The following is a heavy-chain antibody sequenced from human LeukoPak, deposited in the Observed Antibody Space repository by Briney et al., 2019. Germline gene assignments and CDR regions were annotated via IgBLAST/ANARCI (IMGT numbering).Heavy chain of an antibody. J-gene: IGHJ3*02. Sequence: SETLSLTCTVSGGSISSYHWSWIRQPSGKGLEWIGYIYYSGSTNYNPSLKSRVTISVDTSKNQFSLKLSSVTAADTAVYYCARDRSGRFTMVRGGDAFDIWGQGTMVTVSS. CDR1: GGSISSYH. CDR2: IYYSGST. D-gene: IGHD3-10*01. CDR3: ARDRSGRFTMVRGGDAFDI. V-gene: IGHV4-59*01.